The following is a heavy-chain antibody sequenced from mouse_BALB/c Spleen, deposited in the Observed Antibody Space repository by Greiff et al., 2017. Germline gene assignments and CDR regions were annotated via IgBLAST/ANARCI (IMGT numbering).Heavy chain of an antibody. V-gene: IGHV7-3*02. Sequence: EVKVVESGGGLVQPGGSLRLSCATSGFTFTDYYMSWVRQPPGKALEWLGFIRNKANGYTTEYSASVKGRFTISRDNSQSILYLQMNTLRAEDSATYYCARLYYGSSFDYWGQGTTLTVSS. D-gene: IGHD1-1*01. CDR3: ARLYYGSSFDY. J-gene: IGHJ2*01. CDR1: GFTFTDYY. CDR2: IRNKANGYTT.